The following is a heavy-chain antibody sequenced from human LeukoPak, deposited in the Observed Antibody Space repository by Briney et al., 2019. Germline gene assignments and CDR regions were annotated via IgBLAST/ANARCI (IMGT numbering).Heavy chain of an antibody. CDR3: ARGLGCCSSTSCYTRGYYYYYMDL. CDR2: INHSGST. D-gene: IGHD2-2*02. V-gene: IGHV4-34*01. CDR1: GGSFSGYY. Sequence: SETLSLTCAVYGGSFSGYYWSWIRQPPGKGLEWIGEINHSGSTNYNPSLKSRVTISVDTSKNQFSLKLSSVTAADTAVYYCARGLGCCSSTSCYTRGYYYYYMDLWGKGTTVTVSS. J-gene: IGHJ6*03.